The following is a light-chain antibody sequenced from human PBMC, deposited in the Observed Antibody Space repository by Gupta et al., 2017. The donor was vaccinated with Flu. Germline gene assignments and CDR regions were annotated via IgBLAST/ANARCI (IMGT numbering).Light chain of an antibody. V-gene: IGLV2-14*01. CDR1: RRDVGDYNC. CDR2: DVS. J-gene: IGLJ2*01. CDR3: SSYTSISTVV. Sequence: QSALTQPASVSGSPGQSITISCTGTRRDVGDYNCVSWYQQHPGKAPKLMIYDVSNRPSGVSNRFSGSKSGNTASLTISGLQPEDEADYYCSSYTSISTVVFGGGTKLTVL.